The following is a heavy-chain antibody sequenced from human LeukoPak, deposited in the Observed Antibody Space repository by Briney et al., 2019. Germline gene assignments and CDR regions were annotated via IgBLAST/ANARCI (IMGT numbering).Heavy chain of an antibody. CDR2: IIPILGIA. D-gene: IGHD3-3*01. CDR1: GGTFSSYT. CDR3: ARSRDYDFWSGYYPFDY. J-gene: IGHJ4*02. V-gene: IGHV1-69*02. Sequence: SVKVSCKASGGTFSSYTISWVRQAPGQGLEWMGRIIPILGIANYVQKFQGRVTITADKSTSTAYMELSSLRSEDTAVYYCARSRDYDFWSGYYPFDYWGQGTLVTVSS.